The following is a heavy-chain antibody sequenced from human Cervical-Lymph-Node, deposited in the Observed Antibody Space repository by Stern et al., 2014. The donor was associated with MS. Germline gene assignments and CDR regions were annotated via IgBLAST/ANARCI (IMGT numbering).Heavy chain of an antibody. CDR1: GFSFRSYG. CDR3: ARDHFNWGVDL. D-gene: IGHD7-27*01. CDR2: ISFEGTNE. V-gene: IGHV3-33*01. Sequence: VQLVESGGGVVQPGKSLRLSCAASGFSFRSYGMHWVRQAPGKGLDWVATISFEGTNEDYAESMKGRFTISRDNSKNTLYLQMNSLRAEDTAVYYCARDHFNWGVDLWGQGTLVTVSS. J-gene: IGHJ5*02.